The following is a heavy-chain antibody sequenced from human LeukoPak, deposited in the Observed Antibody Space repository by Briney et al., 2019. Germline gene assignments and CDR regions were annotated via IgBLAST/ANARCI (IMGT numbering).Heavy chain of an antibody. Sequence: SENLSVTCTVSGGSISSLYWSWIWQPPGKGLQWTGSVYYRGSTSYNPSLKSPVAISLDTSNNQFSLRLSSVTAADTAVYYCARWRYSSSSGWLDTWGQGTRVTVSS. CDR1: GGSISSLY. V-gene: IGHV4-59*08. D-gene: IGHD6-6*01. J-gene: IGHJ5*02. CDR3: ARWRYSSSSGWLDT. CDR2: VYYRGST.